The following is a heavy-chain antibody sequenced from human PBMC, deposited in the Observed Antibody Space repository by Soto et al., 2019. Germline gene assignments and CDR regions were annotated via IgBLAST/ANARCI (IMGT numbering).Heavy chain of an antibody. V-gene: IGHV5-51*01. CDR2: IYPGDSDT. CDR3: ARQVEDGYSFGYHY. Sequence: GESLKSSGNGSEYSFASYWIGWVRQMPGKGLEWMGIIYPGDSDTRYSPSFQGQVTISADNSISTAYLQWSSLKASDTAIYYCARQVEDGYSFGYHYWGQGTPVTVSS. D-gene: IGHD5-18*01. CDR1: EYSFASYW. J-gene: IGHJ4*02.